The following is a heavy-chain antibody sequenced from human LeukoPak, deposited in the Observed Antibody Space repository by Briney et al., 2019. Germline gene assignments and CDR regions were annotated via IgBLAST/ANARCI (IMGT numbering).Heavy chain of an antibody. CDR3: ARMGSSSWYSSYYYYMDV. V-gene: IGHV2-70*11. D-gene: IGHD6-13*01. J-gene: IGHJ6*03. Sequence: SGPALVKPTQTLTLTCTFSGFSLSTSGMCVSWIRQPPGKALEWLARIDWDDDKYYSPSLKTRLTISKDTSNNQVVLTMTNMDPVDTATYYCARMGSSSWYSSYYYYMDVWGKGTTVTVSS. CDR1: GFSLSTSGMC. CDR2: IDWDDDK.